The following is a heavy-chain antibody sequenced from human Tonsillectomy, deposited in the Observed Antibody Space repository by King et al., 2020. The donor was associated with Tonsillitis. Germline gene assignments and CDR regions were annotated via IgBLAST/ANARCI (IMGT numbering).Heavy chain of an antibody. CDR1: GFTFTTYA. D-gene: IGHD2-8*01. V-gene: IGHV3-30*04. Sequence: VQLVESGGGVVQPGRSLRLSCAASGFTFTTYALHWVRQAPGKGLEWVASISHDGTNKSYADSVKGRFTISRDKSKNTLHLQMNSLRAEDTAVYYCARDPGYCTNGLCSIVDFWSQGTLVTVSS. CDR2: ISHDGTNK. CDR3: ARDPGYCTNGLCSIVDF. J-gene: IGHJ4*02.